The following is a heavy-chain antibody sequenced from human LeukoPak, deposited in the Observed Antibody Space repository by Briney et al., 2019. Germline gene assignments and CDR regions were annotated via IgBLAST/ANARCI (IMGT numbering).Heavy chain of an antibody. V-gene: IGHV3-33*01. Sequence: GTSLRLSCVASGFIFSRYDMHWVRQAPGKGREWVALIWHDGSKTHYADSVKGRFTISRDDSKSTLYVQMNSLRVEDTAVYYCARDPATVTSHFDYWGQGALVTVSS. CDR1: GFIFSRYD. J-gene: IGHJ4*02. D-gene: IGHD4-17*01. CDR3: ARDPATVTSHFDY. CDR2: IWHDGSKT.